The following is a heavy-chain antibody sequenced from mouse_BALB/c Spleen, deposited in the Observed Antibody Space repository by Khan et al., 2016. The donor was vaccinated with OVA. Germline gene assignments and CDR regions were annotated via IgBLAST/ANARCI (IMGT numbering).Heavy chain of an antibody. CDR3: ARLEDI. J-gene: IGHJ2*01. CDR1: GFSLTSYG. D-gene: IGHD1-3*01. V-gene: IGHV2-9*02. Sequence: VKLMESGPGLVAPSQSLSITCTASGFSLTSYGVHWVRQPPGKGLEWLGVICAGGSTNYNSDLLSRLSTSNDNSKSQVFLIMNSLQTDDTAMYYCARLEDIWGQGTTLTVSS. CDR2: ICAGGST.